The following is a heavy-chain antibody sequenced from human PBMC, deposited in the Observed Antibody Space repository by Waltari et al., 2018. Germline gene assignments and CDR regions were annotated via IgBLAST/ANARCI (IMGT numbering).Heavy chain of an antibody. V-gene: IGHV3-74*01. D-gene: IGHD3-16*02. CDR1: GFTFSNYW. CDR3: ARNYRDY. CDR2: MSGDGRIT. Sequence: EVQLVESGGGLVQPGGSLGLSCAASGFTFSNYWMHWVRQVPGKGLVWVSLMSGDGRITHYADAVKCRFTISRDNAENTLYLQMNSLTVEDTAVYYCARNYRDYWGQGTLVTVS. J-gene: IGHJ4*02.